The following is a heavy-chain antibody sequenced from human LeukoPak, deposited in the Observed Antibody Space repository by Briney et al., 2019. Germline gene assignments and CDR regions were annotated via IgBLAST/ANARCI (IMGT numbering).Heavy chain of an antibody. Sequence: ETLSLTCTVSGGSISSYYWSWVRQAPGKGLEWVSAISGSGGSTYYADSVKGRFTISRDNSKNTLYLQMNSLRAEDTAVYYCAKDRAVVVAAINDYWGQGTLVTVSS. V-gene: IGHV3-23*01. J-gene: IGHJ4*02. CDR1: GGSISSYY. CDR2: ISGSGGST. D-gene: IGHD2-15*01. CDR3: AKDRAVVVAAINDY.